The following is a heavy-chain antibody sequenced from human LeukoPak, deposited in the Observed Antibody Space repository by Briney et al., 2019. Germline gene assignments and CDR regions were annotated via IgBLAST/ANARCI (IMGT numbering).Heavy chain of an antibody. V-gene: IGHV1-69*05. CDR2: IIPIFGTA. J-gene: IGHJ4*02. CDR3: ARKYYYGSGSPVFDY. D-gene: IGHD3-10*01. Sequence: SVKVSCKASGYTFTSYAISWVRQAPGQGLEWMGGIIPIFGTANYAQKFQGRVTITTDESTSTAYMELSSLRSEDTAVYYCARKYYYGSGSPVFDYWGQGTLVTVSS. CDR1: GYTFTSYA.